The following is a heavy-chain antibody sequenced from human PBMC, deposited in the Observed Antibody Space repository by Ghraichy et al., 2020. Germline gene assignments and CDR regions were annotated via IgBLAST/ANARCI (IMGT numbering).Heavy chain of an antibody. D-gene: IGHD3-22*01. V-gene: IGHV3-21*01. CDR3: ARERLYFYDGSGHYYFDC. CDR2: LSSKGHFL. CDR1: GFTFSSYS. Sequence: GESLNISCAASGFTFSSYSMHWVRQAPGKGLEWVSSLSSKGHFLYYADSVNGRFTISRDNAKNSLYLQLNSLTAEDSAVYYCARERLYFYDGSGHYYFDCWGHGTLVTVSS. J-gene: IGHJ4*01.